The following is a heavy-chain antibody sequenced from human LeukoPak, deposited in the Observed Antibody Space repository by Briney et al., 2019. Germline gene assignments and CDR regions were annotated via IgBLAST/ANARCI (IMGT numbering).Heavy chain of an antibody. D-gene: IGHD6-19*01. V-gene: IGHV1-2*02. CDR3: ARARYNSGWASDY. Sequence: ASVKVSCKASGYTFTGYYMHWLRQAPGQGLEWMGWINPNSGGTNYAQKFQGRVTMTRDTSISTAYMELSRLRSDDTAVYYCARARYNSGWASDYWGQGTLVTVSS. CDR1: GYTFTGYY. CDR2: INPNSGGT. J-gene: IGHJ4*02.